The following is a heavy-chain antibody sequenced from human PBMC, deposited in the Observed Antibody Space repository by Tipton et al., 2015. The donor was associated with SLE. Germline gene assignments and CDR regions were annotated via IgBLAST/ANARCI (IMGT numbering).Heavy chain of an antibody. CDR3: AGGRDVYNPLDY. V-gene: IGHV4-61*01. CDR1: GGSVSSGSYY. CDR2: IYYSGST. Sequence: TLSLTCTVSGGSVSSGSYYWSWIRQPPGKGLEWIGYIYYSGSTNYNPSLKSRVTISVDTSKSQLSLKLSSVTAADTAVYYCAGGRDVYNPLDYWGQGSLVTASS. D-gene: IGHD5-24*01. J-gene: IGHJ4*02.